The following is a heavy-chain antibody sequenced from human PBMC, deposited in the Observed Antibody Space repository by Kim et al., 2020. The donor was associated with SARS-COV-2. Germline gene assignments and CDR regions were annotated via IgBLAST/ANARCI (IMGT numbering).Heavy chain of an antibody. CDR2: ISSSSDYI. V-gene: IGHV3-21*01. J-gene: IGHJ5*02. CDR1: GFTFSDYT. Sequence: GGSLRLSCAASGFTFSDYTMNWVRQAPGKGPEWVSYISSSSDYIYYADSVKGRFTVSRDNAKNSLYLQMNSLRADDTAVYYCARDIGYTSGCCRFDPWGQGSLVTVSS. D-gene: IGHD5-12*01. CDR3: ARDIGYTSGCCRFDP.